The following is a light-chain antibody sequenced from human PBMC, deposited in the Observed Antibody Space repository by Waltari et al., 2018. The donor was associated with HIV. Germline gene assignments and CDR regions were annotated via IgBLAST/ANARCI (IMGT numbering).Light chain of an antibody. J-gene: IGLJ3*02. CDR2: EDT. Sequence: SYELTQPPSVSVSPGQTDRITCSGDALPKKYAYWYQQKSGQAPVLVIYEDTNRPSGIPERFSGSSSGTMATLTISGAQVEDEADYYCYATDSSGNHGGVFGGGTKLTVL. CDR3: YATDSSGNHGGV. V-gene: IGLV3-10*01. CDR1: ALPKKY.